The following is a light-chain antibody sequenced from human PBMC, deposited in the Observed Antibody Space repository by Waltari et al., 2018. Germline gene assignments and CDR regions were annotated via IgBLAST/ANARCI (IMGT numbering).Light chain of an antibody. J-gene: IGLJ1*01. V-gene: IGLV2-14*01. CDR2: DVS. CDR3: SSYTSSSTNV. CDR1: SSDVGGYNY. Sequence: QSALTQPASVSGSPGQSITISCTATSSDVGGYNYVPWYQQHPGKAPKLMIYDVSNRPSGVSNRFSGSKSGNTASLTISGLQAEDEADYYCSSYTSSSTNVFGTGTKVTVL.